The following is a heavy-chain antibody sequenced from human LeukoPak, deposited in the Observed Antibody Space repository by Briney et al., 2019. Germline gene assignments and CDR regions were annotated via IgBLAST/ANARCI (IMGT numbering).Heavy chain of an antibody. Sequence: GGSLRLSCAASGFTYSSYGMHWVRQAPGKGLEWVAVISYDGSNKYYADSVKGRFTISRDNSKNTLYLQMNSLRAEDTAVYYCAKGSGYYYYYAMDVWGQGTTVTVSS. V-gene: IGHV3-30*18. CDR1: GFTYSSYG. CDR2: ISYDGSNK. CDR3: AKGSGYYYYYAMDV. J-gene: IGHJ6*02.